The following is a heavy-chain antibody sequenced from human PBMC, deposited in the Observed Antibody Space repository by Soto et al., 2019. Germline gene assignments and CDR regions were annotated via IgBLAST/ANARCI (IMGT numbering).Heavy chain of an antibody. D-gene: IGHD5-12*01. Sequence: SETLSLTCTVSIGTIRSGDYYLSWIRQPPGKGLEWIGYIYYTWGTYYNPSLKSRVTISVDTSKNQFSLKLSSVTAADTAVYFCARVYSSYNYGWFEPWGQGAMVTVSS. CDR1: IGTIRSGDYY. CDR3: ARVYSSYNYGWFEP. J-gene: IGHJ5*02. V-gene: IGHV4-30-4*01. CDR2: IYYTWGT.